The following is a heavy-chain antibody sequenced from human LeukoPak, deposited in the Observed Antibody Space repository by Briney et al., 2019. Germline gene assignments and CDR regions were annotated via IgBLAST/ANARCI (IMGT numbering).Heavy chain of an antibody. CDR1: GGSISGYY. CDR2: FYTSGNI. Sequence: SETLFLTCSVSGGSISGYYSSWVRQPAGKGLEWIGRFYTSGNINYNPSLKSRVTMSVDASKNKFFLQLTSVTAADTAVYYCARDDIGISAVGAYWGQGTLVTVSS. J-gene: IGHJ4*02. CDR3: ARDDIGISAVGAY. D-gene: IGHD6-13*01. V-gene: IGHV4-4*07.